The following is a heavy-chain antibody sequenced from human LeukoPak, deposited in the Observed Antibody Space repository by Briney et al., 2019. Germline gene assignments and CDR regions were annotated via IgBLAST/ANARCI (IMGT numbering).Heavy chain of an antibody. Sequence: PGGSLRLSCAASGFTFSTYAISWVRQAPGKGLEWVSGIGGNGDNTYYADSVKGRFTISRDNAKNSLYLQMNSLRAEDTAVYYCARDLHGDYLFDYWGQGTLVTVSS. CDR2: IGGNGDNT. D-gene: IGHD4-17*01. CDR3: ARDLHGDYLFDY. J-gene: IGHJ4*02. V-gene: IGHV3-23*01. CDR1: GFTFSTYA.